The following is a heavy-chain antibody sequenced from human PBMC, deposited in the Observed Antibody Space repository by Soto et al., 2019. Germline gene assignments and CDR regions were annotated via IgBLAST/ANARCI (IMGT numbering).Heavy chain of an antibody. V-gene: IGHV4-59*08. J-gene: IGHJ6*02. CDR2: IYYSGST. D-gene: IGHD1-26*01. CDR1: GGSISSYY. Sequence: PXXTLSLAFTVSGGSISSYYWRWIPQPPGKGLEWIGYIYYSGSTNYNPSLKSRVTISVDTSKNQFSLKLSSVTAAETAVYYCARHTQLPRAHYYYGMDVWGQGTTVTVSS. CDR3: ARHTQLPRAHYYYGMDV.